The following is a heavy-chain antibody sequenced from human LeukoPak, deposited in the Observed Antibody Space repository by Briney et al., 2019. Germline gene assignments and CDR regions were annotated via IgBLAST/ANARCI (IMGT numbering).Heavy chain of an antibody. CDR1: GFTFDDYG. J-gene: IGHJ4*02. CDR3: ARGGQLALDY. Sequence: SGGSLRLSCAASGFTFDDYGMSWVRQAPGKGLEWVSGINWNGGSTGYADSVKGRFTISRDNSKNTLYLQMNSLRAEDTAVYYCARGGQLALDYWGQGTLVTVSS. D-gene: IGHD6-13*01. CDR2: INWNGGST. V-gene: IGHV3-20*04.